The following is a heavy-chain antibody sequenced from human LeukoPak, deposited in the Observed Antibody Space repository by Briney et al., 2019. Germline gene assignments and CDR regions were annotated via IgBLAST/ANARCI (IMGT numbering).Heavy chain of an antibody. CDR1: GYTFTSYG. CDR3: ARGEAYCGGDCPPLEY. J-gene: IGHJ4*02. D-gene: IGHD2-21*02. V-gene: IGHV1-18*01. CDR2: ISAYNGNT. Sequence: ASVKVSCKASGYTFTSYGISWVRQAPGQGLEWMGWISAYNGNTNYAQKLQGRVTMTTDTSTSTAYMELRSLRSDDTAVYYCARGEAYCGGDCPPLEYWGQGTLVTVSS.